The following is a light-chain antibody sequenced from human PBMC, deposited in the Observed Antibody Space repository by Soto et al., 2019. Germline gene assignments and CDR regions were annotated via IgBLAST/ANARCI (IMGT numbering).Light chain of an antibody. CDR2: GAS. CDR3: QQYNNGPSIT. CDR1: QSVSSN. V-gene: IGKV3D-15*01. Sequence: EIVMTQSPATLSVSTGERATLSCRASQSVSSNLAWYQQKPGQAPRLLIYGASTRATGIPARFSGSGSGTEFTLTISSLQSEDFAVYYCQQYNNGPSITFGQGTRLEI. J-gene: IGKJ5*01.